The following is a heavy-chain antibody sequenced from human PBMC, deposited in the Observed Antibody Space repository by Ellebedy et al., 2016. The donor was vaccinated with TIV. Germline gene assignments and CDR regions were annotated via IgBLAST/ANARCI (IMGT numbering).Heavy chain of an antibody. J-gene: IGHJ3*02. D-gene: IGHD4-17*01. CDR2: IYSGGTT. V-gene: IGHV3-66*01. CDR1: GFTVSSNY. CDR3: ANQADYGVHDAFDI. Sequence: GESLKISFASSGFTVSSNYMSWVRPAPGKGLECVSVIYSGGTTYYADSVKGRFTISRDNSKNTLYLQMNSLRAEDTAVYYCANQADYGVHDAFDIWGQGTKVTASS.